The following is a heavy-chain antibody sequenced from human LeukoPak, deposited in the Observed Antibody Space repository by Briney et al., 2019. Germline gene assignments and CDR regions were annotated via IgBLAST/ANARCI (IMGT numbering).Heavy chain of an antibody. CDR3: TRAEDYGDTNWFDP. J-gene: IGHJ5*02. V-gene: IGHV3-49*04. D-gene: IGHD4-17*01. Sequence: GSLRLSCTASVFTFGDYAMSWVRQAPGKGLEWVGFIRSKAYGGTTEYAASVKGRFTISRDDSKSIAYLQMNSLKTEDTAVYYCTRAEDYGDTNWFDPWGQGTLVTVSS. CDR1: VFTFGDYA. CDR2: IRSKAYGGTT.